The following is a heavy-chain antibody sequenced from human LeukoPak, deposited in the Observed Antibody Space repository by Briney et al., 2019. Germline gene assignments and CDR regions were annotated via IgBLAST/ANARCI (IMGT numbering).Heavy chain of an antibody. CDR1: GFTFSSYW. D-gene: IGHD4-11*01. J-gene: IGHJ4*02. CDR2: IKQDGSEK. CDR3: ARDYDYTHRGFDY. V-gene: IGHV3-7*01. Sequence: GGSLRLSCAASGFTFSSYWMSWVRQAPGKGLEWVANIKQDGSEKYYVDSVKGRFTISRDNAENSLYLQMNSLRADDTAVYYCARDYDYTHRGFDYWGQGTLVTVSS.